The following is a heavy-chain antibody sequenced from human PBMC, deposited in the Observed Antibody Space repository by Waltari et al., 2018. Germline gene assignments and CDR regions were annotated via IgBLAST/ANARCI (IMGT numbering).Heavy chain of an antibody. J-gene: IGHJ4*02. V-gene: IGHV3-7*03. CDR2: IYRDGSAT. CDR3: ARSPGGRPSDY. Sequence: EVQLVESGGGLVQPGGSLRLSCAASGFSITTYWMNCFRQAPGKGLEWVAHIYRDGSATYYTDSVKGRFTISRDNAKNSVSLQLNSLKAEDTAVYFCARSPGGRPSDYWGQGTLVTVSS. D-gene: IGHD3-16*01. CDR1: GFSITTYW.